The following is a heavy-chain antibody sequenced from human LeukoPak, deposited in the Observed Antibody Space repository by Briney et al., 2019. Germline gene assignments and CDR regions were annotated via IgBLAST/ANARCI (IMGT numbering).Heavy chain of an antibody. CDR3: AKHPYISSWYPIDY. J-gene: IGHJ4*02. V-gene: IGHV3-23*01. D-gene: IGHD6-13*01. CDR1: GFTFSSYA. CDR2: ISGSGGST. Sequence: PGGSLRLSCAASGFTFSSYAMSWVRQAPGKGLEWVSAISGSGGSTYYADSVKGRFTISRDNSKNTLYLQMNSLRAEDTAVYYCAKHPYISSWYPIDYWGQGTLVTVSS.